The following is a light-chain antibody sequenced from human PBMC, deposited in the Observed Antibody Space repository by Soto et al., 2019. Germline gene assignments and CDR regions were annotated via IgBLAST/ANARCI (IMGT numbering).Light chain of an antibody. CDR1: QSISNW. J-gene: IGKJ4*01. CDR2: KVS. Sequence: ILMTQSPSTLSASVGDRVTITCRASQSISNWLAWYQQKPGKAPKVLIHKVSNLESGVPSRFSGSGSGTEFTLTIISLQPDDFATYYCQHYSSFPLTFGGGTKVDIK. V-gene: IGKV1-5*03. CDR3: QHYSSFPLT.